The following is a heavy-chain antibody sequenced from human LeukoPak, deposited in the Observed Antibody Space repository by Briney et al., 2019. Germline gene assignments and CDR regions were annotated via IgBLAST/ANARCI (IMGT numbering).Heavy chain of an antibody. CDR1: GGSISSGYY. V-gene: IGHV4-38-2*02. CDR3: ARIYGSGPLPEDPIDY. J-gene: IGHJ4*02. CDR2: IYHSGST. D-gene: IGHD3-10*01. Sequence: PSETLSLTCTVSGGSISSGYYWGWIRQPPGKGLEWIGSIYHSGSTYYNPSLKSRVTISVDTSKNQFSLKLSSVTAADTAVYYCARIYGSGPLPEDPIDYWGQGTLVTVSS.